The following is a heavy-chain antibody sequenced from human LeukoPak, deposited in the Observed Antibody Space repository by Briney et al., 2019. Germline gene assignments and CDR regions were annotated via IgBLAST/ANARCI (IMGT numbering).Heavy chain of an antibody. CDR3: AKDLRHKGYDWPY. Sequence: GGSLRLSCAASGFPFSSYSMTWVRQAPGKGLEWVANIKPDGTTKFYVDSVKGRFTISRDNALNSLYLQMNSLRAEDTAVYYCAKDLRHKGYDWPYWGQGTLVTVSS. CDR2: IKPDGTTK. D-gene: IGHD5-12*01. CDR1: GFPFSSYS. V-gene: IGHV3-7*03. J-gene: IGHJ4*02.